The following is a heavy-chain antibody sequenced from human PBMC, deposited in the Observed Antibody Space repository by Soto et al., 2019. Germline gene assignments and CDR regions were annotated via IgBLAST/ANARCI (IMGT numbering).Heavy chain of an antibody. CDR2: INHSGST. D-gene: IGHD2-21*01. Sequence: SETLSLTCAVYGGSFSGYYWSWILQPPGKWLEWIGEINHSGSTNYNPTLKSLVTISVDTSKNQFSLKLSSVTAEDTAVYYCARGHYSDDTEGMDVWGQGTTVTVSS. J-gene: IGHJ6*02. CDR3: ARGHYSDDTEGMDV. V-gene: IGHV4-34*01. CDR1: GGSFSGYY.